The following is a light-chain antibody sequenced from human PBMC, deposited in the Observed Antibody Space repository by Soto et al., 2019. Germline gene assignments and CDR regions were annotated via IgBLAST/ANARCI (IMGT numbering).Light chain of an antibody. J-gene: IGLJ1*01. Sequence: QSALTQPPSASGSPGQSVTISCTGTSSDVGGYNYVSWYQQHPGKAPKLMIYEVSKRPSGVPDRFSGSKSGNTASLTVSGLQAEGEADYYCSSYAGSNSYVFGTGTKVPVL. CDR2: EVS. V-gene: IGLV2-8*01. CDR1: SSDVGGYNY. CDR3: SSYAGSNSYV.